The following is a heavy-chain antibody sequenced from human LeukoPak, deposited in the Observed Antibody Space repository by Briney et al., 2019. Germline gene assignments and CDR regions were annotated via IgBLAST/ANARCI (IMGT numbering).Heavy chain of an antibody. V-gene: IGHV1-69*04. CDR1: GGTFSSYA. J-gene: IGHJ6*02. CDR2: IIPILGIA. CDR3: ATTPLYYYGSMDV. Sequence: ASVKVSCKASGGTFSSYAISWVRQAPGQGLEWMGRIIPILGIANYAQKLQGRVTITADKSTSTAYMELSSLRSEDTAVYYCATTPLYYYGSMDVWGQGTTVTVSS. D-gene: IGHD3-10*01.